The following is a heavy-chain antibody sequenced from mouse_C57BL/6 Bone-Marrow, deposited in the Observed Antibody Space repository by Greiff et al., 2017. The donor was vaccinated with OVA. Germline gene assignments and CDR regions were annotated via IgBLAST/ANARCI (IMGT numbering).Heavy chain of an antibody. CDR2: IDPENGDT. D-gene: IGHD1-1*01. J-gene: IGHJ2*01. Sequence: EVQLVESGAELVRPGASVKLSCTASGFNIKDDYMHWVKQRPEQGLEWIGWIDPENGDTEYASKFQGKATITADTSSNTAYLQLSSLTSEDTAVYYCTTPGRGFDYWGQGTTLTVSS. CDR1: GFNIKDDY. V-gene: IGHV14-4*01. CDR3: TTPGRGFDY.